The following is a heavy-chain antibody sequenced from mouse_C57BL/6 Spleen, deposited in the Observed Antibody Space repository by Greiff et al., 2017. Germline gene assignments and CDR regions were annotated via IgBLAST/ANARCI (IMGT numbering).Heavy chain of an antibody. J-gene: IGHJ4*01. V-gene: IGHV1-55*01. D-gene: IGHD2-2*01. CDR3: ARLYGYDAYPMDY. CDR2: IYPGSGST. Sequence: QVQLQQPGAELVKPGASVKMSCKASGYTFTSYWITWVKQRPGQGLEWIGDIYPGSGSTNYNEKFKSKATLTVDTSSSTAYMQLSSLTSEDSAVYYCARLYGYDAYPMDYWGQGTSVTVSS. CDR1: GYTFTSYW.